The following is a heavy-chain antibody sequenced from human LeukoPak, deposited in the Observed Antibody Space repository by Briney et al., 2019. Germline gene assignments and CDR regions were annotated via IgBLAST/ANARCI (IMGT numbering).Heavy chain of an antibody. V-gene: IGHV3-23*01. J-gene: IGHJ4*02. CDR1: GFTFSGYA. CDR2: ISDNGGST. CDR3: AKLGCGGTRCYVNY. D-gene: IGHD2-2*01. Sequence: GGSLRLSCAASGFTFSGYAMSWVRQAPRKGLEWVSIISDNGGSTYYADSVKGRFTISRDNSKNMLYLQMNSLRAEDTAVYSCAKLGCGGTRCYVNYWGQGTLVTVSS.